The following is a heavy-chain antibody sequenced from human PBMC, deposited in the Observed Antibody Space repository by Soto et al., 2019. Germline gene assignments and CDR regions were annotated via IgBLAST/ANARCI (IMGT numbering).Heavy chain of an antibody. J-gene: IGHJ5*02. D-gene: IGHD2-15*01. CDR2: ISYDGSNK. CDR3: SRDGRCGGGTCYSSGLFDP. CDR1: GFTFNSYA. V-gene: IGHV3-30*04. Sequence: QVQLVESGGGVVQPGRSLRLSCAASGFTFNSYALHWVRHAPGKGLEWVAVISYDGSNKYYAESVKGRFTISRDSSKNTLYVQVNTLRTGVTAVYYCSRDGRCGGGTCYSSGLFDPWGQGNLVTVS.